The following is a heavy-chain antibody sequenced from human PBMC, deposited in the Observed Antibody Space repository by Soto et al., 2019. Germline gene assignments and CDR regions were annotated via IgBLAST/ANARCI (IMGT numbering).Heavy chain of an antibody. V-gene: IGHV3-74*01. Sequence: EVQLVESGGGLVQPGGSLRLSCAASGFTFSNFWMHWVRQAPGKGLVWVSHINSDGSDSTYADSVKGRFTISRDNAKNTLYLQMNSLRVEDTAVYFCVRDDPGLGMDYWGRGTLVTVSS. J-gene: IGHJ4*02. CDR2: INSDGSDS. CDR1: GFTFSNFW. CDR3: VRDDPGLGMDY. D-gene: IGHD1-26*01.